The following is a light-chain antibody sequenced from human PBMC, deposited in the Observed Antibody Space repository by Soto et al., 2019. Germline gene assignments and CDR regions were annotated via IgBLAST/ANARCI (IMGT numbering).Light chain of an antibody. CDR3: CSYAGRITYVV. CDR2: EVD. Sequence: QSVLTQPASVSGSPGQSITISCTGTSSDVGSYNLVSWYQQHPGKAPKLMIYEVDKRPSGVSNRFSGSKSGNTASLTISGLQAEDEADYYCCSYAGRITYVVFGGGTQLTVL. CDR1: SSDVGSYNL. V-gene: IGLV2-23*02. J-gene: IGLJ2*01.